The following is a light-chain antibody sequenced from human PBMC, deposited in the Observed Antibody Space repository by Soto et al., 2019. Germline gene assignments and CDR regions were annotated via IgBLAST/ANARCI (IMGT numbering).Light chain of an antibody. CDR3: QQSYSTPWT. CDR1: QSISYY. Sequence: DIQMTQSPSSLSASVGDRVTITCRASQSISYYLNWYQQKRGRAPRLLIYSTSTLQSGVPSKFSGSASGTDFTLTISSLQPEDFATYYCQQSYSTPWTFGQGTKVEIK. V-gene: IGKV1-39*01. J-gene: IGKJ1*01. CDR2: STS.